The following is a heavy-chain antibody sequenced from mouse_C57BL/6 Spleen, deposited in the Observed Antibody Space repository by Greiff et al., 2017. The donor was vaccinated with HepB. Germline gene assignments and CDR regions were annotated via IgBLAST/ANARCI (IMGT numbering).Heavy chain of an antibody. CDR1: GYAFSSYW. V-gene: IGHV1-80*01. D-gene: IGHD2-5*01. Sequence: VQRVESGAELVKPGASVKISCKASGYAFSSYWMNWVKQRPGKGLEWIGQIYPGDGDTNYNGKFKGKATLTADKSSSTAYMQLSSLTSEDSAVYFCARHYSNFLGAMDYWGQGTSVTVSS. CDR2: IYPGDGDT. CDR3: ARHYSNFLGAMDY. J-gene: IGHJ4*01.